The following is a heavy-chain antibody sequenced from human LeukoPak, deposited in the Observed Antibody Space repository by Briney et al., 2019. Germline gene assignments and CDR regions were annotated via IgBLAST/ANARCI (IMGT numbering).Heavy chain of an antibody. CDR3: ARDQLLRYFDWLLPYEYYFDY. Sequence: GASVKVSCKASVYTFTGYYMHWVRQAPGQGLEWMGWINPNSGGTNYAQKFQGRVTMTRDTSISTAYMELSRLRSDDTAVYYCARDQLLRYFDWLLPYEYYFDYWGQGTLVTVSS. J-gene: IGHJ4*02. CDR2: INPNSGGT. V-gene: IGHV1-2*02. D-gene: IGHD3-9*01. CDR1: VYTFTGYY.